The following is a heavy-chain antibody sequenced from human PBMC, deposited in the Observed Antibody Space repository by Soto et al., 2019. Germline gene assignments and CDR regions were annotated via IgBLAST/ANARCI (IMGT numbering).Heavy chain of an antibody. D-gene: IGHD6-6*01. V-gene: IGHV4-34*01. CDR1: GGSFSGYY. CDR3: ARGGGAYSSSYYYYMDV. CDR2: INHSGST. J-gene: IGHJ6*03. Sequence: SETLSLTCAVYGGSFSGYYWSWIRQPPGKGLEWIGEINHSGSTNYNPSLKSRVTISVDTSKNQFSLKLSSVTAADTAVYYCARGGGAYSSSYYYYMDVWGKGTTVTVSS.